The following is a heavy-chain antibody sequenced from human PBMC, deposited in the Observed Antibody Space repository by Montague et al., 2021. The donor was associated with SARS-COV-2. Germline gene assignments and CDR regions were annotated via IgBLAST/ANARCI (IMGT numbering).Heavy chain of an antibody. CDR3: ARLGAITLVRGITKADFSNYGMDV. V-gene: IGHV4-34*01. CDR2: INHSGST. Sequence: SETLSLTCALSSGSFRGYYCGWIRQPPGKGLEWIGEINHSGSTTXNPSPESRVPISVDTSNKQFSLKVTSVTAADTAVYYCARLGAITLVRGITKADFSNYGMDVWGQGTTVTVSS. D-gene: IGHD3-10*01. CDR1: SGSFRGYY. J-gene: IGHJ6*02.